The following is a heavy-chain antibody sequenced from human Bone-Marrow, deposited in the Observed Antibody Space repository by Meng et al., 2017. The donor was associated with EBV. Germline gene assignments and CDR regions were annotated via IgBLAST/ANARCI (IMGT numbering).Heavy chain of an antibody. CDR2: ISAYKGNT. CDR3: ARLYCGGDCSWYYFDY. J-gene: IGHJ4*02. D-gene: IGHD2-21*01. CDR1: GQHFTCFG. V-gene: IGHV1-18*04. Sequence: QLVNFGPACKKPGAPWNASANASGQHFTCFGIGMVPQAPGQGLEWMGGISAYKGNTNYAQKLQGRVTMTTDTSTSTAYMELRSLRSDDTAVYYCARLYCGGDCSWYYFDYWGQGTLVTVSS.